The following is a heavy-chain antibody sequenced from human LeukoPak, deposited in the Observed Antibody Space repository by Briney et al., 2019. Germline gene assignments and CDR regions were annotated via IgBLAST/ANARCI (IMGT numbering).Heavy chain of an antibody. Sequence: SETLSLTCTVSGGSISTSNYYWAWIRQPPGKGLEWIGTIYYTWDTYHNPSLKSRVTISVDTSKNQFSLRLSSVTVADTAVYYCSRHSFPIFGVLTTDATFDPWGQGSLVTVSS. J-gene: IGHJ5*02. CDR2: IYYTWDT. D-gene: IGHD3-3*01. CDR1: GGSISTSNYY. V-gene: IGHV4-39*01. CDR3: SRHSFPIFGVLTTDATFDP.